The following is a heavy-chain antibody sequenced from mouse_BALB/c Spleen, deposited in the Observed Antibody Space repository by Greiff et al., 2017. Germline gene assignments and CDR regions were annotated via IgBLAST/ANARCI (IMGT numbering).Heavy chain of an antibody. J-gene: IGHJ3*01. CDR2: IDPANGNT. CDR3: ARVWDGAY. Sequence: VQLQQSGAELVKPGASVKLSCTASGFNIKDSYMHWVKQRPEQGLEWIGRIDPANGNTKYDPKFQGKATITADTSSNTAYLQLSSLTSEDTAVYYCARVWDGAYWGQGTLVTVSA. V-gene: IGHV14-3*02. D-gene: IGHD4-1*01. CDR1: GFNIKDSY.